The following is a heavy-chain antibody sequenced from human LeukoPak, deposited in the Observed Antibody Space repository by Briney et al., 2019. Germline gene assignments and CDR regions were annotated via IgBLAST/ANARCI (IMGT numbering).Heavy chain of an antibody. CDR3: ARMVYGSGSYSYYYYGMDV. CDR2: MNPNSGNT. CDR1: GYTFTSYD. V-gene: IGHV1-8*01. Sequence: GASVKVSCKASGYTFTSYDINWVRQATGQGLEWMGWMNPNSGNTGYAQKFQGRVTMTRNTSISTAYMELSSLRSEDTAVYYCARMVYGSGSYSYYYYGMDVWGQGTTVTVSS. D-gene: IGHD3-10*01. J-gene: IGHJ6*02.